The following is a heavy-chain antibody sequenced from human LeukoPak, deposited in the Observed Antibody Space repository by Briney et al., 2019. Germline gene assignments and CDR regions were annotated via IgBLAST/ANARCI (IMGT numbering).Heavy chain of an antibody. J-gene: IGHJ4*02. Sequence: PGGSLRLSCTASGFTFSNYAMSWVRQVPGKGLEWVSVISNSGGTTYYADSVKGRFTISRDNSKNTLYVQMNSLRAEDTATYYCAKEAGAYGGNSGGNFDSWGQGTLVTVSS. V-gene: IGHV3-23*01. CDR3: AKEAGAYGGNSGGNFDS. CDR1: GFTFSNYA. CDR2: ISNSGGTT. D-gene: IGHD4-23*01.